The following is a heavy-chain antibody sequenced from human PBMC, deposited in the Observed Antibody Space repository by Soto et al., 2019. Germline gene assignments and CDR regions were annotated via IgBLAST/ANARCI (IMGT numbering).Heavy chain of an antibody. CDR3: AHRYRKAVAGAFDY. V-gene: IGHV2-5*02. J-gene: IGHJ4*02. CDR1: GFSLSTSGVG. Sequence: QITLKESGPTLVKPTQTLTLTCTFSGFSLSTSGVGVGWIRQPPGKALEWLALIYWDDDKRYSPSLKSRLTITKDTSKNQVVLTMTNMDPLDTATYYCAHRYRKAVAGAFDYWGQGTLVTVSS. D-gene: IGHD6-19*01. CDR2: IYWDDDK.